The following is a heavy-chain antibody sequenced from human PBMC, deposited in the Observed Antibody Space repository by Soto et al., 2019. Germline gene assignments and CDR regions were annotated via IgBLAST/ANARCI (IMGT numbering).Heavy chain of an antibody. V-gene: IGHV3-48*01. CDR2: ISSSSDTM. J-gene: IGHJ4*02. CDR1: GFTFSTYS. Sequence: EVQLVESGGGLVQPGGSLRLSCAASGFTFSTYSMNWVRQAPGKGLEWVSYISSSSDTMYYADSVKGRFTISRDNAKNSLYLQMNSLRAEDTAVYYCVRAPNYYDNSAYNSRPLDYWGQGTLVTVSS. CDR3: VRAPNYYDNSAYNSRPLDY. D-gene: IGHD3-22*01.